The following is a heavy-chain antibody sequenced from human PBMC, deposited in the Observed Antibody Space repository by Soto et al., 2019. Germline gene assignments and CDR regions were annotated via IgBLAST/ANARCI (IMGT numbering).Heavy chain of an antibody. D-gene: IGHD3-22*01. J-gene: IGHJ4*02. CDR1: GHTFIIYG. Sequence: QVQLVQSGAEVKKPGASVKVSCKASGHTFIIYGISWVRQAPGQGLEWMGWISGYNGNTDYAQNLQDRVTLTTDASTSSVYMELRSLRSDDTAVYYCARVDYYDSSGYYGYWGQGTLITVSP. V-gene: IGHV1-18*04. CDR2: ISGYNGNT. CDR3: ARVDYYDSSGYYGY.